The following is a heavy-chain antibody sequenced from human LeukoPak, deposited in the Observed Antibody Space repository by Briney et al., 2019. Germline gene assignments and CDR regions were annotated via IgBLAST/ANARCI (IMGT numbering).Heavy chain of an antibody. CDR3: VRERNNFWSGHHSIFDS. D-gene: IGHD3-3*01. Sequence: GGSLRLSCAASGFIFSDHWMHWVRQAPGKGLVWLSRINNDGSSTIYADSVKGRLTFSRDNAENTLFLEMSSLRVEDTAVYYCVRERNNFWSGHHSIFDSWGQGTLVTVSS. CDR2: INNDGSST. V-gene: IGHV3-74*01. J-gene: IGHJ4*02. CDR1: GFIFSDHW.